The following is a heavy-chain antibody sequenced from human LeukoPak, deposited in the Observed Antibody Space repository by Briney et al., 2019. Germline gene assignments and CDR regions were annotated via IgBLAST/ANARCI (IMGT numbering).Heavy chain of an antibody. Sequence: GESLKISCKGSGYSFTTYWIGWVRQMPGKGLEWMGIIYPGDSDTRYSPSFQGQVTISADKSISTAYLQWSSLKASDTAIYYCPRHNRQYASDSHLDYWGQGTLVSVSS. CDR2: IYPGDSDT. CDR3: PRHNRQYASDSHLDY. CDR1: GYSFTTYW. J-gene: IGHJ4*02. D-gene: IGHD1-14*01. V-gene: IGHV5-51*01.